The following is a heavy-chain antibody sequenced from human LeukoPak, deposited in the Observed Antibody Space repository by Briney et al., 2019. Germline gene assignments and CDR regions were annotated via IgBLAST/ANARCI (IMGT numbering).Heavy chain of an antibody. V-gene: IGHV4-4*07. J-gene: IGHJ3*02. CDR1: GGSISTYY. CDR3: ARDGPGYSFDI. D-gene: IGHD6-13*01. CDR2: IYTSGNI. Sequence: SETLSLTCILSGGSISTYYWSWIRQPAGKGPEWIGRIYTSGNINYNPSLKSRVTMSVGTSKNQFSLKLTSVTAADTAVYYCARDGPGYSFDIWGQGTMVTVSS.